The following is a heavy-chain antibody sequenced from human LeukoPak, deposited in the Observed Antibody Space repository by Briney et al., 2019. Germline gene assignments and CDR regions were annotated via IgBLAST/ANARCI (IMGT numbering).Heavy chain of an antibody. Sequence: GASVKVSCKASGYTFTGYYMHWVRQAPGQGLEWMGWISAYNGNTNYAQKLQGRVTMTTDTSTSTAYMELRSLRSDDTAVYYCARPKGRIAVAGDYYYYGMDVWGQGTTVTVSS. D-gene: IGHD6-19*01. V-gene: IGHV1-18*04. CDR3: ARPKGRIAVAGDYYYYGMDV. J-gene: IGHJ6*02. CDR1: GYTFTGYY. CDR2: ISAYNGNT.